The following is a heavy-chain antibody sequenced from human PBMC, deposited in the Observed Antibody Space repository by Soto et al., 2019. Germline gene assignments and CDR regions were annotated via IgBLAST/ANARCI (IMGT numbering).Heavy chain of an antibody. CDR2: INPNSGGT. CDR3: ARAYCSSTSCYWFAP. J-gene: IGHJ5*02. V-gene: IGHV1-2*02. CDR1: GYTFTGYY. D-gene: IGHD2-2*01. Sequence: ASVKVSCKAFGYTFTGYYMHWVRQAPGQGLEWMGWINPNSGGTNYAQKFQGRVTMTRDTSISTAYMELSRLRSDDTAVYYCARAYCSSTSCYWFAPRGQGTLVTVSS.